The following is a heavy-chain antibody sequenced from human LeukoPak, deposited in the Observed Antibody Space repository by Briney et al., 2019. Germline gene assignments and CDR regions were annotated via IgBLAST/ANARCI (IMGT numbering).Heavy chain of an antibody. CDR3: ARYDILTGYQNEFDY. V-gene: IGHV1-8*03. D-gene: IGHD3-9*01. Sequence: ASVKVSCKASGYTFTSYDINWVRQATGQGLEWMGWMNPNSGNTGYAQNFQGRVTITRNTSISTAYMELSSLRSEDTAVYYCARYDILTGYQNEFDYWGQGTLVTVSS. CDR2: MNPNSGNT. CDR1: GYTFTSYD. J-gene: IGHJ4*02.